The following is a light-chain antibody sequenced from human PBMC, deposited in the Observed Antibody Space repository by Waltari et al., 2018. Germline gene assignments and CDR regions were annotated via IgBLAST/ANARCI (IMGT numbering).Light chain of an antibody. V-gene: IGKV3-20*01. CDR3: QQYGSSPLT. CDR1: QSVSNNY. J-gene: IGKJ4*01. Sequence: IVLTQSPGTLTLSPGERATLPCRASQSVSNNYLAWYQQKLGQAPRLLIYGASSRATGISDRFSGSGSGTDFTLTISRLEPEDFAVYYCQQYGSSPLTFGGGTKVEIK. CDR2: GAS.